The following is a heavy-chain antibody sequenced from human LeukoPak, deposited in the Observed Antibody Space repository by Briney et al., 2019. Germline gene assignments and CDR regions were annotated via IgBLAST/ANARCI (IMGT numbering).Heavy chain of an antibody. J-gene: IGHJ4*02. CDR2: TYHSGST. V-gene: IGHV4-38-2*02. D-gene: IGHD1-26*01. Sequence: SETLSPTCSVSGYSISSGNYWGWIRQPPAKTLEWIGSTYHSGSTQLHPSLHSRVTISVDTSKNQFFLNLSSVTATDTAVYYCARGEVGSIGRLGYWGQGILVTVSS. CDR3: ARGEVGSIGRLGY. CDR1: GYSISSGNY.